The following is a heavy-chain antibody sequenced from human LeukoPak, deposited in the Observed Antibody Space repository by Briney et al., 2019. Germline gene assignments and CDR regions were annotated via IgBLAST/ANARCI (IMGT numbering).Heavy chain of an antibody. CDR1: GDSVGSKS. J-gene: IGHJ4*02. CDR2: IYTSGRT. Sequence: SGTLSLTCTVTVSGDSVGSKSWSWIRQPPGKGLEWIGYIYTSGRTSYKPSLRSRVTISVDTSKNQFSLTLSSVTAADTAVYYCSVAGSWGQGTLVTVSS. D-gene: IGHD2-15*01. CDR3: SVAGS. V-gene: IGHV4-4*09.